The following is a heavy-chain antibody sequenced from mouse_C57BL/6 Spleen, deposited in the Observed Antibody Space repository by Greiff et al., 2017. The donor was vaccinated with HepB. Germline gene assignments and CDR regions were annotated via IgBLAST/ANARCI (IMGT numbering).Heavy chain of an antibody. V-gene: IGHV2-5*01. Sequence: VKLMESGPGLVQPSQSLSITCTVSGFSLTSYGVHWVRQSPGRGLEWLGVIWRGGSTDYNAAFMSRLSITKDNSKSQVFFKMNSLQADDTAIYYCAKSSYYGSSYWYFDVWGTGTTVTVSS. J-gene: IGHJ1*03. D-gene: IGHD1-1*01. CDR3: AKSSYYGSSYWYFDV. CDR2: IWRGGST. CDR1: GFSLTSYG.